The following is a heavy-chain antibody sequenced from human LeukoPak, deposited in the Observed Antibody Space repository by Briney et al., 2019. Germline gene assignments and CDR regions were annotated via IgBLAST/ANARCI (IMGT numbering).Heavy chain of an antibody. Sequence: TGGSLRLSCAASGFTFSDYWMSWVRQAPGKGLERVANINQDGREKYYVDSVKGRFTISKDNAKNSLYLQMNSLRAEDTAVYYCATLKTYYDYVWGSYFDNWGQGTLVTVSS. CDR3: ATLKTYYDYVWGSYFDN. J-gene: IGHJ5*02. V-gene: IGHV3-7*01. CDR1: GFTFSDYW. CDR2: INQDGREK. D-gene: IGHD3-16*01.